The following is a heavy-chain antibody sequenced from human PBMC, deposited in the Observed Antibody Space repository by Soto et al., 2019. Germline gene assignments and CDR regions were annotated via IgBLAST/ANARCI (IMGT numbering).Heavy chain of an antibody. CDR3: ARDPPYGSGTSQNHGMDV. D-gene: IGHD3-10*01. CDR1: GFTFHTYW. J-gene: IGHJ6*02. V-gene: IGHV3-7*04. Sequence: EVQLVESGGGLVQPGGSLRLSCAASGFTFHTYWMTWVRQAPGKGLEWVANIKQDGSETYYVDSVKGRFTISRDNAKNSLYLQMNSRRAEDTAVYYCARDPPYGSGTSQNHGMDVWGQGTTVTVSS. CDR2: IKQDGSET.